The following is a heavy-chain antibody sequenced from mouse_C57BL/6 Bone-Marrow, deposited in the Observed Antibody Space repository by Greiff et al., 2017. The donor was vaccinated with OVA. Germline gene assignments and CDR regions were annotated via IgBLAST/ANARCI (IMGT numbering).Heavy chain of an antibody. J-gene: IGHJ4*01. CDR2: IYPGDGDT. D-gene: IGHD3-2*02. CDR3: GAQARGYAMDY. CDR1: GYAFSSSW. V-gene: IGHV1-82*01. Sequence: QVQLQQSGPELVKPGASVKISCKASGYAFSSSWMNWVKQRPGKGLEWIGRIYPGDGDTNYNGKFKGKATLTADKSSSTAYMQLSSLTSEDSAVYFCGAQARGYAMDYWGQGTSVTVSS.